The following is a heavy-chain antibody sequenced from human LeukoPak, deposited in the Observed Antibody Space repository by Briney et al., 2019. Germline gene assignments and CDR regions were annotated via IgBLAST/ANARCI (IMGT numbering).Heavy chain of an antibody. D-gene: IGHD3-10*01. CDR2: TYHSRST. Sequence: SETLSLTCTVSGNTISSGYYWGWLRHPPGKRLEWSGSTYHSRSTYYNPSLKSRVTISVDTSKNEVSLKLTSVTAADTAVYFCATLAEQVDRGAFDIWGQGAGVTVSS. CDR3: ATLAEQVDRGAFDI. V-gene: IGHV4-38-2*02. J-gene: IGHJ3*02. CDR1: GNTISSGYY.